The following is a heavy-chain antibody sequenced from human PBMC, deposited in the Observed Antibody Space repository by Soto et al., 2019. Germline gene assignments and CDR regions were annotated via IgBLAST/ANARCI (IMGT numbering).Heavy chain of an antibody. J-gene: IGHJ4*02. V-gene: IGHV1-18*01. CDR1: GFTFSNHG. CDR2: ISGYNGHT. Sequence: QVPVVQSGPEVKKPGASVKVSCKVSGFTFSNHGLSWVRQAPGQGLEWMGWISGYNGHTNYAQKFQGRVTVTTDTSTTTGTRTVYMELRSLTSDDTAVYYCARVGGDVDYGWGTHRALDYWGQGTLVTVSS. D-gene: IGHD3-16*01. CDR3: ARVGGDVDYGWGTHRALDY.